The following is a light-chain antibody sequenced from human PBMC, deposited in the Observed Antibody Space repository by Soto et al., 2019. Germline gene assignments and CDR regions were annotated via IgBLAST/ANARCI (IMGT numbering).Light chain of an antibody. CDR3: SSYTSSNTYV. J-gene: IGLJ1*01. Sequence: QSVLTQPASVSGSPGQSIAISCTGTSSDVGGYNSVSWCQQHPGKAPKLMIYNVSNRPPGVSDRFSGSKSGNTASLTISGLQAEDEADYYCSSYTSSNTYVFGTGTKVTVL. CDR2: NVS. CDR1: SSDVGGYNS. V-gene: IGLV2-14*03.